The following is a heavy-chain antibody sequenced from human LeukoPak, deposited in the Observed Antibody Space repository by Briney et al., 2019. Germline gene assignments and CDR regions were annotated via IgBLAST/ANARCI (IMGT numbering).Heavy chain of an antibody. CDR3: ARFSYCSSTSCSRNYYYYYGMDV. Sequence: SQTLSLTCADSGGSISSGGYSWSWIRQPPGKGLEWIGYIYHSGSTYYNPSLKSRVTISVDRSKNQFSLKLSSVTAADTAVYYCARFSYCSSTSCSRNYYYYYGMDVWGKGTTVTVSS. J-gene: IGHJ6*04. CDR1: GGSISSGGYS. CDR2: IYHSGST. D-gene: IGHD2-2*01. V-gene: IGHV4-30-2*01.